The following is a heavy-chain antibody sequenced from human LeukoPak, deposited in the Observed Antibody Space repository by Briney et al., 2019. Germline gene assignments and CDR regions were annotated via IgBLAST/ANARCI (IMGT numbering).Heavy chain of an antibody. V-gene: IGHV4-4*07. CDR1: GGSLIIYY. D-gene: IGHD1-26*01. CDR2: IYTSGST. Sequence: PSETLSLTCMVSGGSLIIYYWSWIRQPAGKGLEGIGRIYTSGSTNYSPSLKSRVTISVDKSKNQFSLKLSSVTAADTAVYYCARALVGALDYWGQGTLVTVSS. J-gene: IGHJ4*02. CDR3: ARALVGALDY.